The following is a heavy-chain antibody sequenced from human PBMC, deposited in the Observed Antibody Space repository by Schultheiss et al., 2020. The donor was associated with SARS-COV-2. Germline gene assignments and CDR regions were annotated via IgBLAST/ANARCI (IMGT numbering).Heavy chain of an antibody. V-gene: IGHV4-38-2*01. Sequence: SETLSLTCAVSGYSISSGYYWGWIRQPPGKGLEWIGEINHSGSTNYNPSLKSRVTISVDTSKNQFSLKLSSVTAADTAVYYCARLISSSSLYYYYYYGMDVWGQGTTVTVSS. CDR1: GYSISSGYY. D-gene: IGHD6-6*01. CDR3: ARLISSSSLYYYYYYGMDV. CDR2: INHSGST. J-gene: IGHJ6*02.